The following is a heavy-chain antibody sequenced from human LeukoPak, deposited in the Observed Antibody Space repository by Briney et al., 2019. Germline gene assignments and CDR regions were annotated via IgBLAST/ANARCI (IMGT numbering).Heavy chain of an antibody. Sequence: GGSLRLSCAASGFTVSSNYMSWVRQAPGEGLEWVSVIYSGGSTYYADSVKGRFTISRDNSKNTLYLQMNSLRAEDTAVYYCARSETYDAFDIWGQGTMVTVSS. CDR1: GFTVSSNY. CDR2: IYSGGST. V-gene: IGHV3-66*01. J-gene: IGHJ3*02. CDR3: ARSETYDAFDI.